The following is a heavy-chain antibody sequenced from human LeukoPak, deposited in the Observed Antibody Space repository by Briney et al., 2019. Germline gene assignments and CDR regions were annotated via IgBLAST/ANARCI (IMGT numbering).Heavy chain of an antibody. D-gene: IGHD6-13*01. Sequence: GGSLRLSCAASGFTFSSYGMHWVRQAPGKGLEWVAVISYDGSNKYYADSVKGRFTISRDNSENTLYLQMNSLRAEDTAVYYCVGGPARGIAAAGTVYWGQGTLVTVSS. CDR1: GFTFSSYG. CDR3: VGGPARGIAAAGTVY. V-gene: IGHV3-30*03. J-gene: IGHJ4*02. CDR2: ISYDGSNK.